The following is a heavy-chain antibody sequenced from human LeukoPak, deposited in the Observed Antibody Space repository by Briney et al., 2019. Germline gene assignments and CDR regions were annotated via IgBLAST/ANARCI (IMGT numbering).Heavy chain of an antibody. CDR2: ISGSGGST. D-gene: IGHD2-2*01. Sequence: PGGTLRLSCAASGFTFSSYGMSWVRQAPGKGLEWVSVISGSGGSTYYADSVKGRFTISRDNSRDTLSVQIYSLRAEDTAVYYCAKLQSVVIPAAMLGFDYWGQGILVTVSS. CDR3: AKLQSVVIPAAMLGFDY. V-gene: IGHV3-23*01. J-gene: IGHJ4*02. CDR1: GFTFSSYG.